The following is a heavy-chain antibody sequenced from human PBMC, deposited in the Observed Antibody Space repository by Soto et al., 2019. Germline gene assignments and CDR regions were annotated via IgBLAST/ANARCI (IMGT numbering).Heavy chain of an antibody. D-gene: IGHD1-26*01. Sequence: SGPTLVNPTQTLTLTCTFSGFSLSTSGVGVGWIRQPPGKALEWLALIYWDDDKRYSPSLKSRLTITKDTSKNQVVLTMTNMDPVDTVTYYCALETGVGSGSYYPFDYWGQGTLVTVSS. CDR2: IYWDDDK. J-gene: IGHJ4*02. CDR1: GFSLSTSGVG. V-gene: IGHV2-5*02. CDR3: ALETGVGSGSYYPFDY.